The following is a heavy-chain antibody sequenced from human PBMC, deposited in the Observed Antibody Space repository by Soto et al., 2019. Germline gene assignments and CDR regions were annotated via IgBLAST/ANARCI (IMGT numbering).Heavy chain of an antibody. V-gene: IGHV3-23*01. CDR2: ISGSGGST. J-gene: IGHJ4*02. D-gene: IGHD6-19*01. Sequence: GGSLRLSCAASGFTFSSYAMSWVRQAPGKGLEWVSAISGSGGSTYYADSVKGRFTISRDNSKNTLYLQMNSLRAEDTAVYYCAKDRAPGSGWPDPIDYWGQGTLVTVSS. CDR1: GFTFSSYA. CDR3: AKDRAPGSGWPDPIDY.